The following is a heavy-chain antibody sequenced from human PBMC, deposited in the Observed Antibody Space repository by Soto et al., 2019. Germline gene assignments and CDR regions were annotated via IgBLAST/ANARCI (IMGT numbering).Heavy chain of an antibody. CDR3: AKVDISGSYKTLNFDY. V-gene: IGHV3-30*18. CDR1: GFTFSSYG. CDR2: ISYDGSNK. Sequence: GGSLRLSCAASGFTFSSYGMHWVRQAPGKGLEWVAVISYDGSNKYYADSVKGRFTISRDNSKNTLYLQMNSLRAEDTAVYYCAKVDISGSYKTLNFDYWGQGTLVTVSS. D-gene: IGHD1-26*01. J-gene: IGHJ4*02.